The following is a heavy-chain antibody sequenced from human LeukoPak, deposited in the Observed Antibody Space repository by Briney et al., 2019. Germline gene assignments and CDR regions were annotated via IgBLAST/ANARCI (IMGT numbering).Heavy chain of an antibody. Sequence: GGSLRLSCAASGFTFSSYGMHWVRQAPGKGLEWVAVISYDGSNKYYADSVKGRFTISRDNSKNTLYLQMNSLRAEDTVFFFWQKAAYDILTGYHDAFDIWGQGTMVTVSS. D-gene: IGHD3-9*01. CDR2: ISYDGSNK. J-gene: IGHJ3*02. V-gene: IGHV3-30*03. CDR3: QKAAYDILTGYHDAFDI. CDR1: GFTFSSYG.